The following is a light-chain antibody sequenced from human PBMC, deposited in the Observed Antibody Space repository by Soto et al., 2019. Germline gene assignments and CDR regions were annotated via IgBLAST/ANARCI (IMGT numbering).Light chain of an antibody. CDR2: NAS. V-gene: IGKV1-5*03. Sequence: DIQMTQSPSTLSASVGDRVTITCRASQSISSWLAWYQQKPGKAPKLLIYNASSLESGVPSRFSCTGSGTEFSLTISSLPPDDFATYYCQQYNSYVYTFGEGTKLEIK. J-gene: IGKJ2*01. CDR3: QQYNSYVYT. CDR1: QSISSW.